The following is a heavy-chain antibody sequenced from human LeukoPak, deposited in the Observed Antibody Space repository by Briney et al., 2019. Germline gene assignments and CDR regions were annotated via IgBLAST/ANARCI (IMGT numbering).Heavy chain of an antibody. CDR1: GGSFSGFR. J-gene: IGHJ4*02. CDR2: IYYSGST. CDR3: ARDRTGGADFDY. Sequence: SETLSLTCAVSGGSFSGFRWHWIRQPPGKGLEWIGYIYYSGSTNYNPSLKSRVTISVDTSKNQFSLKLSSVTAADTAVYYCARDRTGGADFDYWGQGTLVTVSS. V-gene: IGHV4-59*01. D-gene: IGHD7-27*01.